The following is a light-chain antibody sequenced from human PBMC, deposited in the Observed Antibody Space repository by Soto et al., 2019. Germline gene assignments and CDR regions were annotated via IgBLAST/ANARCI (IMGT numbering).Light chain of an antibody. CDR1: ENIFKF. CDR2: AAS. J-gene: IGKJ4*01. V-gene: IGKV1-5*01. CDR3: HHYNTPSIT. Sequence: DIPLIQSPATLSASVGDRITITCRASENIFKFFAWYEQRSGSAPHLLIYAASDLESGVTSRFNGSVSGTEFTLTIDNLQPDDFSTYYCHHYNTPSITFGGGTKVDVK.